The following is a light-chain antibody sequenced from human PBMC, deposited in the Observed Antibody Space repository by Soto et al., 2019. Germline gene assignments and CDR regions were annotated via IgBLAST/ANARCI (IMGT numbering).Light chain of an antibody. CDR3: CSYVRDSNYV. Sequence: QSVLTQPASVSGSPGQSIIISCTGTFNDVGAHNYVSWYQQHPGKAPKLVIYEVSNRPSGISNRFSGFKAGNTASLTTSGLQAEDETDYYCCSYVRDSNYVFGTGTKVTVL. CDR1: FNDVGAHNY. CDR2: EVS. J-gene: IGLJ1*01. V-gene: IGLV2-14*01.